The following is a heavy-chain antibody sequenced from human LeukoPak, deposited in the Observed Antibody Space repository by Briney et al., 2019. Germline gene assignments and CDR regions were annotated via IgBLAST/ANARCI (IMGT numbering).Heavy chain of an antibody. J-gene: IGHJ4*02. Sequence: GGSLRLSCAASGFTFSSYSMNWVRQAPGKGLEWVSSISSSSSYIYYADSVKGRFTISRDNAKNSLYLQMNSLRAEDTAVYYCARDRGGYERSFDYWGQGTLVTVSS. CDR2: ISSSSSYI. V-gene: IGHV3-21*01. CDR1: GFTFSSYS. D-gene: IGHD5-12*01. CDR3: ARDRGGYERSFDY.